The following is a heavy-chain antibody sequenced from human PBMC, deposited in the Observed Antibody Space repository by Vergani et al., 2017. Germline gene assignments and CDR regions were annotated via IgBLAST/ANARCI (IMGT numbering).Heavy chain of an antibody. D-gene: IGHD1-14*01. CDR3: ARVGSSVLTGDY. J-gene: IGHJ4*02. CDR1: GGSVSSGSYY. V-gene: IGHV4-61*01. Sequence: QVQLQESGPGLVKPSETLSLTCTVSGGSVSSGSYYWSWIRQPPGKGLEWIGYIYYSGSTNYNPSLKSRVTIAVDTSKNQFSLKLSPVTAADTAVYYCARVGSSVLTGDYWGQGTLVTVSS. CDR2: IYYSGST.